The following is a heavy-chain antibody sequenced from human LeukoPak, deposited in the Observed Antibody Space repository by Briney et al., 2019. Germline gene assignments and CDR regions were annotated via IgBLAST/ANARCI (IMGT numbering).Heavy chain of an antibody. CDR3: ARDPRYYYGSGSYYSRDEYFQH. CDR1: GHTFTSYG. D-gene: IGHD3-10*01. V-gene: IGHV1-18*01. CDR2: ISAYNGNT. Sequence: ASVKVSCKASGHTFTSYGISWVRQAPGQGLEWMGWISAYNGNTNYAQKLQGRVTMTTDTSTSTAYMELRSLRSDDTAVYYCARDPRYYYGSGSYYSRDEYFQHWGQGTLVTVSS. J-gene: IGHJ1*01.